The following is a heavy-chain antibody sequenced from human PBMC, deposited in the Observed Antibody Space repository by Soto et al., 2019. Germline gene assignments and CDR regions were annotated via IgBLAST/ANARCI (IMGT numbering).Heavy chain of an antibody. CDR2: TSGSGGST. D-gene: IGHD3-10*01. V-gene: IGHV3-23*01. CDR3: AKDPTMIRGVGWFDP. J-gene: IGHJ5*02. CDR1: GFTFSSYA. Sequence: EVQLLESGGGLVQPGGSLRLSCAASGFTFSSYAMSWVRQAPGKGLEWVSGTSGSGGSTYYADSVKGRFTISRDNSKNTLYLQMNSLRAEDTAVYYCAKDPTMIRGVGWFDPWGQGTLVTVSS.